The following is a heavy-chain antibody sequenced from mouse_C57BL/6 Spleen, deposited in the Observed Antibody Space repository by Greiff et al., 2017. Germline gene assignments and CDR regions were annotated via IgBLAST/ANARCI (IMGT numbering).Heavy chain of an antibody. CDR1: GYTFTGYE. CDR2: IDPATGGT. V-gene: IGHV1-15*01. J-gene: IGHJ3*01. D-gene: IGHD4-1*01. Sequence: QVHVQQPGAELVRPGASVTLSCKASGYTFTGYEMHWVKQTPVHGLEWIGAIDPATGGTAYNQKFKGKAILTADKSSSTAYMELRSLTSEDYAVYYCTRSDWDEAYWGQGTLVTVSA. CDR3: TRSDWDEAY.